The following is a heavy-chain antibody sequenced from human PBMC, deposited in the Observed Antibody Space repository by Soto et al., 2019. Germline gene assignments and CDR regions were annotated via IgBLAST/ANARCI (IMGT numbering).Heavy chain of an antibody. D-gene: IGHD3-22*01. CDR1: GYTFTSSG. J-gene: IGHJ4*02. Sequence: ASVKVSCKASGYTFTSSGISWVRQALGQGLEWMGWISAYNGNTNYAQKLQGRVTMTTDTSTSTAYMELRSLRSDDTAVYYCARDKVFRDYYDSSGQRIGPWLNWGQGTLVTVSS. CDR3: ARDKVFRDYYDSSGQRIGPWLN. CDR2: ISAYNGNT. V-gene: IGHV1-18*04.